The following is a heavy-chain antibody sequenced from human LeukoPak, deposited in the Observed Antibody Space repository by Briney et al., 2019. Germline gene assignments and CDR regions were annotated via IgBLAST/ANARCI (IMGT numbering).Heavy chain of an antibody. J-gene: IGHJ4*02. Sequence: GGSLRLSCAASGFTFSTYNMNWVRQAPGKGLEWVSYISSSGSTIYYADSVKGRFTISRDNSKNTLYLQMNSLRTEDTAVYYCAREGNYYDSSGYYTGYFDYWGQGTLVTVSS. CDR2: ISSSGSTI. D-gene: IGHD3-22*01. CDR1: GFTFSTYN. CDR3: AREGNYYDSSGYYTGYFDY. V-gene: IGHV3-48*01.